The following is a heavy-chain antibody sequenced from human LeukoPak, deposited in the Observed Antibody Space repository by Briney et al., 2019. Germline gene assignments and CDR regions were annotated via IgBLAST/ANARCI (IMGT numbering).Heavy chain of an antibody. J-gene: IGHJ5*02. CDR2: MNPNSGNT. V-gene: IGHV1-8*01. CDR1: GYTFTSYD. D-gene: IGHD3-10*01. CDR3: ARVNQGEWFDP. Sequence: ASVKVSCKASGYTFTSYDINWVRQATGQGLEWMGWMNPNSGNTGYAQKFQGRVTMTRNTSISTAYMEVTSLTSDDTAMYYCARVNQGEWFDPWGQGTLVTVSS.